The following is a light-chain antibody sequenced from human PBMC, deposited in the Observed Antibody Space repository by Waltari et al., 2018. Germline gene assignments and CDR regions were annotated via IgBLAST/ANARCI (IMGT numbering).Light chain of an antibody. V-gene: IGLV4-69*01. CDR1: SGHSTNI. CDR3: QTGGHGTWV. J-gene: IGLJ3*02. Sequence: QLVLTQSPSASASLGASVKLTCTLSSGHSTNIIAWLQQQPEKGPRFLMNVKSDGSHNKGVGIPDLFSGSSSGAERYLTISSLQSEDEADYYCQTGGHGTWVFGGGTRLTVL. CDR2: VKSDGSH.